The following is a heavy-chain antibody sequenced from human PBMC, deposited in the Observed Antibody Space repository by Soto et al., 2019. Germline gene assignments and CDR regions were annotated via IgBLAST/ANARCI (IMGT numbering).Heavy chain of an antibody. J-gene: IGHJ4*02. CDR2: ISAYNGNT. CDR3: AVLARGVIIDY. Sequence: ASLKVSCKASVYSFTSYGISWVRQAPGQGLEWMGWISAYNGNTNYAQKLQGRVTMTTDTSTSTAYMELRSLRSDDTAVYYCAVLARGVIIDYWGQGTLVTVSS. CDR1: VYSFTSYG. V-gene: IGHV1-18*04. D-gene: IGHD3-10*01.